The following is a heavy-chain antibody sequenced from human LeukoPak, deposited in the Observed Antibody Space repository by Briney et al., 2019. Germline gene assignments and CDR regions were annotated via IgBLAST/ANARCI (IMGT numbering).Heavy chain of an antibody. J-gene: IGHJ6*02. D-gene: IGHD3-10*01. Sequence: SQTLSLTCTVSGGSISSGGYSWSWIRQHPGKGLEWIGYIYYSGSTYYNPSLKSRVTISVDTSKNQFSLKLSSVTAADTAVYYCARASVQYYYGSGSPHPHYYYGMDVWGQGTTVTVSS. CDR1: GGSISSGGYS. CDR2: IYYSGST. V-gene: IGHV4-31*03. CDR3: ARASVQYYYGSGSPHPHYYYGMDV.